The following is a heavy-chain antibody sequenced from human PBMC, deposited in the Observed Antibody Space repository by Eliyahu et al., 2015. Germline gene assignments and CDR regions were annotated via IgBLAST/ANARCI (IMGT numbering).Heavy chain of an antibody. J-gene: IGHJ3*02. D-gene: IGHD3-22*01. CDR2: ISGSGGGT. CDR1: GFTFSSYA. V-gene: IGHV3-23*01. CDR3: AKLSRVVVISPDAFDI. Sequence: EVQLLESGGGLVQPGGSLRLSCAASGFTFSSYAMSWVRXAPGKGLEWVSAISGSGGGTYYADSVKGRFTISRDNSKNTLYLQMNSLRAEDTAVYYCAKLSRVVVISPDAFDIWGQGTMVTVSP.